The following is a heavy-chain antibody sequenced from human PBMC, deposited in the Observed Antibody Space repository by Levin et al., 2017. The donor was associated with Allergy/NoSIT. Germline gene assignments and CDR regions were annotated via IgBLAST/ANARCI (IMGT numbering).Heavy chain of an antibody. CDR1: GFTFSSYG. J-gene: IGHJ6*02. V-gene: IGHV3-33*01. D-gene: IGHD1-26*01. CDR2: IWYDGSNK. CDR3: ASLRYSSDFVGASQRAV. Sequence: GESLKISCAASGFTFSSYGMHWVRQAPGKGLEWVAVIWYDGSNKYYADSVKGRFTISRDNSKNTLYLQMNSLRAEDTAVYYCASLRYSSDFVGASQRAVWGQGTTVTVSS.